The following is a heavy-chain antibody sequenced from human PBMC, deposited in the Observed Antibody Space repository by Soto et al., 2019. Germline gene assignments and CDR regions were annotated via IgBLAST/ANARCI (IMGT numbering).Heavy chain of an antibody. V-gene: IGHV5-51*01. CDR2: IYPSDSDT. D-gene: IGHD4-17*01. CDR3: ARPANTVADHFDL. J-gene: IGHJ4*02. CDR1: GYNFAGYW. Sequence: HGESLKISCKGSGYNFAGYWIAWVRQMPGKGLELMGIIYPSDSDTRYSPSFQGQVTISADQSINTAYLQWDSLKASDTAIYYCARPANTVADHFDLWGQGTPVTVSS.